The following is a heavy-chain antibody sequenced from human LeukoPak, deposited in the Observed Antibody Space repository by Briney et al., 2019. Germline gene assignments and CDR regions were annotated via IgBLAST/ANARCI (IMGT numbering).Heavy chain of an antibody. CDR3: ASPGVWYQYFQH. Sequence: SETLSLTCTVSGGSISSYYWSWIRQPPGKGLEWIGYFYYSGSTNYNPSLKSRVTISVDTSKNQFSLKLSSVTAADTAVYYCASPGVWYQYFQHWGQGTLVTVSS. V-gene: IGHV4-59*01. D-gene: IGHD3-10*01. CDR2: FYYSGST. J-gene: IGHJ1*01. CDR1: GGSISSYY.